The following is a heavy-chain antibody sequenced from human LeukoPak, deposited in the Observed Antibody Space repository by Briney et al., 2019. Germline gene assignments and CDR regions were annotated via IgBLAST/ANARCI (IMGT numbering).Heavy chain of an antibody. V-gene: IGHV4-59*06. D-gene: IGHD2-8*01. CDR3: ASVLQGRWAPPDAFDI. CDR2: IYYSGST. CDR1: GDSISSYS. J-gene: IGHJ3*02. Sequence: SETLSLTCTVSGDSISSYSWSWIRQPPGKGLEWIGYIYYSGSTYYNPSLKSRVTISVDTSKNQFSLKLSSVTAADTAVYYCASVLQGRWAPPDAFDIWGQGTVVTVSS.